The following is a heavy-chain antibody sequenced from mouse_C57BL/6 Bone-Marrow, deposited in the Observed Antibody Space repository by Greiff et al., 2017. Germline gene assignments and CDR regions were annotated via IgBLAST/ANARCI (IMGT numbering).Heavy chain of an antibody. Sequence: QVQLQQSGPGLVQPSQSLSITCTVSGFSLTSYGVHWVRQSPGKGLEWLGVIWRGGSTDYNAAFMSRLSTTKDNSKSQVFFKMNSLQADDTAIYYCAKSYGSSYSFAYWGQGTLVTVSA. J-gene: IGHJ3*01. CDR1: GFSLTSYG. CDR2: IWRGGST. CDR3: AKSYGSSYSFAY. V-gene: IGHV2-5*01. D-gene: IGHD1-1*01.